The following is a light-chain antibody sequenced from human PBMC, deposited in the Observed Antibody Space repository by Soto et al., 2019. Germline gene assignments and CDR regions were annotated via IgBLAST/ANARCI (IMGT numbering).Light chain of an antibody. V-gene: IGLV2-8*01. Sequence: QSVLTQPPSASGSLGHSVTISCTGTSSDVGGYDYVSWYQQHPGKAPKLVIYEVSKRPSGVPDRFSGSKSGNRATLTVSGLQAEDEADFYCSSCSGSNTFVYGTGTKVTVL. CDR1: SSDVGGYDY. CDR2: EVS. J-gene: IGLJ1*01. CDR3: SSCSGSNTFV.